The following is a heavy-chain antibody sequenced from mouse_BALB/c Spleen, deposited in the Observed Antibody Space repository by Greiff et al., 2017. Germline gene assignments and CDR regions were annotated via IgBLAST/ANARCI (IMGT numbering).Heavy chain of an antibody. Sequence: VKLMESGPELVKPGASVRISCKASGYTFTSYYIHWVKQRPGQGLEWIGWIYPGNVNTKYNEKFKGKATLTADKSSSTAYMQLSSLTSEDSAVYFCAREGGLPFYAMDYWGQGTSVTVSS. CDR3: AREGGLPFYAMDY. V-gene: IGHV1S56*01. D-gene: IGHD2-2*01. CDR2: IYPGNVNT. CDR1: GYTFTSYY. J-gene: IGHJ4*01.